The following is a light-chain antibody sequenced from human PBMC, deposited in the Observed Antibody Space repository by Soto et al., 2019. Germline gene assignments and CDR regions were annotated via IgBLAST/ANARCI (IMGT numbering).Light chain of an antibody. J-gene: IGLJ1*01. V-gene: IGLV2-14*01. CDR1: SSDVGGYNY. CDR3: SSYTSSRTPYV. Sequence: QSVLTQPASVSGSPGQSITISCTGTSSDVGGYNYVSWYQQHPGKAPKLMIYDVSNRPSGVSNRFSGSKSGNTASLTISGLQAGDEADYYCSSYTSSRTPYVFGTGTKVTVL. CDR2: DVS.